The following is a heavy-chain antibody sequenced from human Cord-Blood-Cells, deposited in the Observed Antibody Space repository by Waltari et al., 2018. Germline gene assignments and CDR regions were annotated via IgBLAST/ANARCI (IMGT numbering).Heavy chain of an antibody. CDR2: INPNRGGT. CDR3: ARDEGIVGATDY. J-gene: IGHJ4*02. Sequence: QVQLVQSGAEVKKPGASVKVSCKASGYTFTGYYMHWVRQAPGQGLEWMGWINPNRGGTNYAQKVQGRVTMTRDTSISTAYMELSRLRSDDTAVYYCARDEGIVGATDYWGQGTLVTVSS. V-gene: IGHV1-2*02. D-gene: IGHD1-26*01. CDR1: GYTFTGYY.